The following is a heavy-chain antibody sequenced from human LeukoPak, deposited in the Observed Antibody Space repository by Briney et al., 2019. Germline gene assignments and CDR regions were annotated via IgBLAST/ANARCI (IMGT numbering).Heavy chain of an antibody. D-gene: IGHD3-10*02. J-gene: IGHJ4*02. CDR3: ARHVHSACFGF. Sequence: GESLKISCKCSAFDFTAYCIAWVGQMHGKGLKWMGNIYPGGSNGRYSPSFQGQVTMSAEKSITTVYLQWSSLKASDTAMYYCARHVHSACFGFWGQGSLVTVSS. CDR1: AFDFTAYC. CDR2: IYPGGSNG. V-gene: IGHV5-51*01.